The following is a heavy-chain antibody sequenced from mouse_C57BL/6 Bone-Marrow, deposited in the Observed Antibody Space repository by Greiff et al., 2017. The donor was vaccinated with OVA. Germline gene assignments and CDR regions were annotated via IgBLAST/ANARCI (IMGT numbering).Heavy chain of an antibody. J-gene: IGHJ4*01. V-gene: IGHV5-9*01. Sequence: EVQVVESGGGLVKPGGSLKLSCAASGFTFSSYTMSWVRQTPEKRLEWVATISGGGGNTYYTDSVKGRFTISRDNAKNTLYLQMSSLRSEDTSLYYCSRHGMDYWGQGTSGTVSS. CDR3: SRHGMDY. CDR2: ISGGGGNT. CDR1: GFTFSSYT.